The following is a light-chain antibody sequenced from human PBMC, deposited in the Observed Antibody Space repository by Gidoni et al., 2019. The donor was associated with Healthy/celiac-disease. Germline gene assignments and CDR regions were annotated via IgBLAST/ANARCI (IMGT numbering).Light chain of an antibody. Sequence: DIQMTQSPSTLSASVGDRVTITCRASQSISSWLAWYQQKPGKAPKLLIYKASSLESGVPSRFSGSGSGTEFTLTISILQPDDFATYYCQQYNSYAYTFGQWTKLEIK. CDR3: QQYNSYAYT. V-gene: IGKV1-5*03. CDR2: KAS. CDR1: QSISSW. J-gene: IGKJ2*01.